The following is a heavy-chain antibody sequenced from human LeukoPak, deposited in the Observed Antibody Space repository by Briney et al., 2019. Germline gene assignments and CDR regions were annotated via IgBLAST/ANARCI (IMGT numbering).Heavy chain of an antibody. D-gene: IGHD4-17*01. CDR3: ARDRSYGDYAYYYYYGMDV. Sequence: GGSLRLSCAASGFIFSDYYMSWICQAPGKGLEWVSYISSSGSAIYYADSVKGRFTMSRDNAKNLLYLQMNSLRAEDTAVYYCARDRSYGDYAYYYYYGMDVWGQGTTVTVSS. V-gene: IGHV3-11*01. CDR1: GFIFSDYY. J-gene: IGHJ6*02. CDR2: ISSSGSAI.